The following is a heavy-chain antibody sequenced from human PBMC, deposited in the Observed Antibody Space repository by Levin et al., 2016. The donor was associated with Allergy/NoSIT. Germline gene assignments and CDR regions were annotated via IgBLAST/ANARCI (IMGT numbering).Heavy chain of an antibody. CDR2: ILGRGNT. J-gene: IGHJ4*02. CDR1: GFTLRTST. V-gene: IGHV3-23*01. CDR3: AKGESATDPGN. D-gene: IGHD2-15*01. Sequence: GGSLRLSCAASGFTLRTSTMRWVRQAPGKGLEWVSEILGRGNTYYADSVKGRFTISRDNSENTLYLQMNSLRVEDTALYYCAKGESATDPGNWGQGTLVTVSS.